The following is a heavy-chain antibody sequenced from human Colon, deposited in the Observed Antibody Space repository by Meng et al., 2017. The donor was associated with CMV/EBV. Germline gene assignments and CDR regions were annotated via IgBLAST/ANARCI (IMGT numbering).Heavy chain of an antibody. V-gene: IGHV4-39*07. D-gene: IGHD3-10*01. CDR3: ARDRGGYSLGVDY. Sequence: SETLSLTCTVSGGSISSSSYYWGWIRQPPGKGLGWIGSIYYSGSTYYNPSLKSRVTISVDTSKNQFSLKLSSVTAADTAVYYCARDRGGYSLGVDYWGQGTLVTVSS. J-gene: IGHJ4*02. CDR2: IYYSGST. CDR1: GGSISSSSYY.